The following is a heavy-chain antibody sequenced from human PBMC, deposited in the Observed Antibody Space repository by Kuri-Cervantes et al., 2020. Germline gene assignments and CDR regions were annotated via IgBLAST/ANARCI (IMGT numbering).Heavy chain of an antibody. V-gene: IGHV1-3*02. J-gene: IGHJ6*02. Sequence: ASVKVSCKASGYTFTSYAMHWVRQAPGQRLEWMGWSNAGNGNTKYSQEFQGRVTITRDTSASTAYMELSSLRSEDTAVYYCARYREITMVRGVIITGSYYYYGMDVWGQGTTVTVSS. CDR3: ARYREITMVRGVIITGSYYYYGMDV. CDR2: SNAGNGNT. CDR1: GYTFTSYA. D-gene: IGHD3-10*01.